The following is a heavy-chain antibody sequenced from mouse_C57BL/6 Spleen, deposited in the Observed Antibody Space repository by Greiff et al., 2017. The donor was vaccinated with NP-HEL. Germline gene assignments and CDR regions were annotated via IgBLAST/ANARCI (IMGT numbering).Heavy chain of an antibody. D-gene: IGHD2-4*01. J-gene: IGHJ2*01. CDR1: GYSITSGYY. V-gene: IGHV3-6*01. CDR3: ARALYDYDVGY. Sequence: EVKLMESGPGLVKPSQSLSLTCSVTGYSITSGYYWNWIRQFPGNKLEWMGYISYDGSNNYNPSLTNRISITRDTSKNQFFLKLNSVTTEDTATYYCARALYDYDVGYWGQGTTLTVSS. CDR2: ISYDGSN.